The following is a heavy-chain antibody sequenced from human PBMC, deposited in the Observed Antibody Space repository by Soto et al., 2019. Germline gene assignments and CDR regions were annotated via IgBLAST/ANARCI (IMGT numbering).Heavy chain of an antibody. J-gene: IGHJ5*02. V-gene: IGHV6-1*01. Sequence: PSQTLSLTCAISGDSVSSNSAAWNWIRQSPSRGLEWLGRTYYRSKWYNDYAVSVKSRITINPDTSKNQFSLQLNSVTPEDTAVYYCARESLRTIFGVGAYNWFDPWGQGTLVTVSS. CDR3: ARESLRTIFGVGAYNWFDP. D-gene: IGHD3-3*01. CDR1: GDSVSSNSAA. CDR2: TYYRSKWYN.